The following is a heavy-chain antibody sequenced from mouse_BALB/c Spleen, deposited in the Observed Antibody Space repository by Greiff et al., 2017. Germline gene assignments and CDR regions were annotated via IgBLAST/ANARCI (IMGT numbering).Heavy chain of an antibody. CDR3: AGTTVVAFDY. CDR1: GFTFSNYW. V-gene: IGHV6-6*02. Sequence: DVQLQESGGGLVQPGGSMKLSCVASGFTFSNYWMNWVRQSPEKGLEWVAEIRLKSNNYATHYAESVKGRFTISRDDSKSSVYLQMNNLRAEDTGIYYCAGTTVVAFDYWGQGTTLTVSS. CDR2: IRLKSNNYAT. J-gene: IGHJ2*01. D-gene: IGHD1-1*01.